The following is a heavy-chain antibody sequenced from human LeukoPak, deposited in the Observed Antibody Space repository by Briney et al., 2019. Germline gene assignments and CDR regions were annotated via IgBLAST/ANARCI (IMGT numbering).Heavy chain of an antibody. CDR1: GFTFSDYY. D-gene: IGHD3-3*01. CDR3: AKDEADDFWSGYFKTDDY. CDR2: ISGSGGST. V-gene: IGHV3-23*01. J-gene: IGHJ4*02. Sequence: GGSLRLSCAASGFTFSDYYMSWIRQAPGKGLEWVSAISGSGGSTYYADSVKGRFTISRDNSKNTLYLQMNSLRAEDTAVYYCAKDEADDFWSGYFKTDDYWGQGTLVTVSS.